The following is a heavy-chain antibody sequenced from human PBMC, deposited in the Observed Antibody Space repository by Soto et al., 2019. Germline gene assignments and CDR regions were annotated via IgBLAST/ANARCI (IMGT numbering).Heavy chain of an antibody. CDR1: GCTLSSYA. CDR3: ARAWGLRFGELSLLLDY. J-gene: IGHJ4*02. CDR2: IIPIFGTA. V-gene: IGHV1-69*13. D-gene: IGHD3-16*02. Sequence: SVKVSCKASGCTLSSYAVSWVRQAPGQGLEWMGGIIPIFGTANYAQKFQGRVTITADESTRTAYMELSSLRSEDTAVYYCARAWGLRFGELSLLLDYWGQGTLVTVSS.